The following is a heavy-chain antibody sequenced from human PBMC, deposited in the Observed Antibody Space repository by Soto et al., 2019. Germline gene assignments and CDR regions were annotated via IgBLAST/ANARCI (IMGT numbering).Heavy chain of an antibody. D-gene: IGHD2-15*01. J-gene: IGHJ4*02. Sequence: QVQLVESGGGVVQPGRSLRLSCAASGFTFSSNGMHWVRQAPGKGLEWVAVMLNDGSHTSYADSAKGRFTISRDNSKNTLYLQMNSLRAEDSGIYYCTKGCSSSSNCYIIDYWGQGALVTVSS. CDR1: GFTFSSNG. V-gene: IGHV3-30*18. CDR2: MLNDGSHT. CDR3: TKGCSSSSNCYIIDY.